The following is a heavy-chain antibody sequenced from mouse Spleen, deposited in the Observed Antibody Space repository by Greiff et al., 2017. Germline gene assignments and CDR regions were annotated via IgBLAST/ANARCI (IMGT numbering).Heavy chain of an antibody. Sequence: VKLVESGPGLVAPSQSLSITCTVSGFSLTNYAVHWVHQSPGKGLEWLGVIWSDGSTDYNAAFISRLSISKDNSKSQVFFKMNSLQADDTAIYYCARKGDYDYDEVDAMDYWGQGTSVTVSS. CDR1: GFSLTNYA. V-gene: IGHV2-4-1*01. J-gene: IGHJ4*01. CDR3: ARKGDYDYDEVDAMDY. D-gene: IGHD2-4*01. CDR2: IWSDGST.